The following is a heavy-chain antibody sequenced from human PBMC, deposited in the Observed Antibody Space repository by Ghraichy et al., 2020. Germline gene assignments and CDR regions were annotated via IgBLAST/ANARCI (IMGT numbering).Heavy chain of an antibody. CDR2: SYGSGST. D-gene: IGHD3-16*01. J-gene: IGHJ6*02. CDR3: ARGDGTNSGGDYYNGLDV. V-gene: IGHV4-4*07. CDR1: GGAISNYY. Sequence: SETLSLTCSVSGGAISNYYCTWIRQSAGQGLEWNGLSYGSGSTSYNPSLKSRVTMSVEKSKNQFSLRLTFVTAAATAVYYCARGDGTNSGGDYYNGLDVWGQGTTVTVSS.